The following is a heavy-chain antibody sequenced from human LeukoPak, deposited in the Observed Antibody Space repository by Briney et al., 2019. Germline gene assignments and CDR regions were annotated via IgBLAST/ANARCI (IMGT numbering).Heavy chain of an antibody. Sequence: GGSLRLSCAASGFTFSSYGMSWARQAPGKGLEWVSAISGSGGSTYYADSVKGRFTISRDNSKNTLYLQMNSLRAEDTAVYYCAKDGPYYYGSGSYLDYWGQGTLVTVSS. CDR2: ISGSGGST. V-gene: IGHV3-23*01. J-gene: IGHJ4*02. D-gene: IGHD3-10*01. CDR3: AKDGPYYYGSGSYLDY. CDR1: GFTFSSYG.